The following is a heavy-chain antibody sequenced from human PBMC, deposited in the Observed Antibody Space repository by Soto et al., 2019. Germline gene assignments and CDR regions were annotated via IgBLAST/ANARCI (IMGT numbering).Heavy chain of an antibody. CDR3: ARDLPHSYGPYYFYY. CDR1: GGSISSYY. Sequence: SETLSLTCTVSGGSISSYYWSWIRQPPGKRLEWIGYIYYSGSTNYNPSLKSRVTISVDTSKNQVSLKVNSVTAADTAVYYCARDLPHSYGPYYFYYLAQGTPLPVSS. V-gene: IGHV4-59*01. D-gene: IGHD5-18*01. J-gene: IGHJ4*02. CDR2: IYYSGST.